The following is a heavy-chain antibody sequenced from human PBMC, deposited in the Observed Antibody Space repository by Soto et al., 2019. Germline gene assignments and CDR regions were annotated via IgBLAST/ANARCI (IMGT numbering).Heavy chain of an antibody. D-gene: IGHD2-15*01. Sequence: SVKVSCKASGGTFSSYAISWVRQAPGQGLEWMGGIIPIFGTANYAQKFQGRVTITADESTSTAYMELSSLRSEDTAVYYCAGRYCSGGSCYPDYYGMDVWGQGTTVTVSS. CDR2: IIPIFGTA. J-gene: IGHJ6*02. V-gene: IGHV1-69*13. CDR1: GGTFSSYA. CDR3: AGRYCSGGSCYPDYYGMDV.